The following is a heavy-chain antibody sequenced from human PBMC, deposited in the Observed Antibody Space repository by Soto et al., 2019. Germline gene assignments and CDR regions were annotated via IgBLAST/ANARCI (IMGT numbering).Heavy chain of an antibody. D-gene: IGHD6-6*01. J-gene: IGHJ4*02. CDR3: ARGVAARPGEVDY. CDR2: ISYDGSNK. CDR1: GFTFSSYA. Sequence: QVQLVESGGGVVQPGRSLRLSCAASGFTFSSYAMHWVRQAPGKGLEWVAVISYDGSNKYYADSVKGRFTISRDNSKNTLYLQMNSLRAEDTAVYYCARGVAARPGEVDYWGQGTLVTVSS. V-gene: IGHV3-30-3*01.